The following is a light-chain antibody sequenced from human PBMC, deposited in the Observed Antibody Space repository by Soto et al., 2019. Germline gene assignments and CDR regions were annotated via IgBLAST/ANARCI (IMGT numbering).Light chain of an antibody. J-gene: IGLJ2*01. Sequence: QSVLTQSPSASASLGASVNLTCTLSSGHSSYAIAWPQQRPEKGPQDLMKLNSDGSHSKGDGIPDPFSGSSSGAERYLTISSLQSEDEADYYCQTWVTGIQVFGGGTKLTVL. CDR2: LNSDGSH. V-gene: IGLV4-69*01. CDR3: QTWVTGIQV. CDR1: SGHSSYA.